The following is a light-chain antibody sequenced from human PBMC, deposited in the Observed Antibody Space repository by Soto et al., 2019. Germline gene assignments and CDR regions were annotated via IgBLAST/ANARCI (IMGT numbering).Light chain of an antibody. Sequence: QSVLTQPPSVSGAPGQRVTISCTGSSSNIGAGYDVHWYQQLPGTAPKLLIYGNNNRPSGVPDRFSGSKSGTSASLAITGLQAEDEADYYCQSYDSSRTVVFGGGTKVTVL. V-gene: IGLV1-40*01. J-gene: IGLJ2*01. CDR3: QSYDSSRTVV. CDR1: SSNIGAGYD. CDR2: GNN.